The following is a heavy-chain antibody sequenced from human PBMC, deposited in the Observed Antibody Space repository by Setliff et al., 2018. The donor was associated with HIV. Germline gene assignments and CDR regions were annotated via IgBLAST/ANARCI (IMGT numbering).Heavy chain of an antibody. CDR2: MYYSGST. CDR3: ARVFVDTAVLRVLEYYFDS. CDR1: GGSISSSSYY. V-gene: IGHV4-39*07. Sequence: TSETLSLTCTVSGGSISSSSYYWGWVRQPPGKGLEWIGSMYYSGSTYYTPSLKSRITISLDTSKNQFSLRMRSATAADTAVYYCARVFVDTAVLRVLEYYFDSWGRGTLVTVSS. D-gene: IGHD5-18*01. J-gene: IGHJ4*02.